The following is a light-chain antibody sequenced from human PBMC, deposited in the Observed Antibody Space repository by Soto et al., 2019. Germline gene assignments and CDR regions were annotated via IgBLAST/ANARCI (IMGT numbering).Light chain of an antibody. Sequence: YELTQPPSVSVAPGKTARITCGGNNIGSKSVHWYQQKPGQAPVLVIYYDSDRPSGIPERFSGSNSGNTATLTISRVEAGDEADYYCQVWDGSSDPWVFGGGTKLTVL. CDR1: NIGSKS. J-gene: IGLJ3*02. V-gene: IGLV3-21*04. CDR3: QVWDGSSDPWV. CDR2: YDS.